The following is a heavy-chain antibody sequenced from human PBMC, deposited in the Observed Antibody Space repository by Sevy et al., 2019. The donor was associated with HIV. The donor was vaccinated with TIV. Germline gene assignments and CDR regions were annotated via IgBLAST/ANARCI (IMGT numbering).Heavy chain of an antibody. CDR1: GFTFNNYA. J-gene: IGHJ4*02. CDR3: AKDVSGYYSDY. CDR2: ISGDRT. Sequence: GGSLRLSCAASGFTFNNYAMTWVRQAPGQGLEWVSTISGDRTKQADSVKGRLTIARDISMNTLYLQMDSLRVEDTAIYYCAKDVSGYYSDYWGQGTLVTVSS. V-gene: IGHV3-23*01. D-gene: IGHD3-9*01.